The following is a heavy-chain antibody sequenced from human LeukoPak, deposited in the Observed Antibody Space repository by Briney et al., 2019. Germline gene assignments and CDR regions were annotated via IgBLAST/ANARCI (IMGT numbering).Heavy chain of an antibody. J-gene: IGHJ4*02. Sequence: ASVKVSCKASGYTFTSYGISWVRQAPGQGLGWMGIINPSSGSTSYAQKFQGRVTMTRDTSTSTVYMELSSLRSEDTAVYYCARGGAYGDYYFDYWGQGTLVTVSS. CDR1: GYTFTSYG. D-gene: IGHD4-17*01. V-gene: IGHV1-46*01. CDR2: INPSSGST. CDR3: ARGGAYGDYYFDY.